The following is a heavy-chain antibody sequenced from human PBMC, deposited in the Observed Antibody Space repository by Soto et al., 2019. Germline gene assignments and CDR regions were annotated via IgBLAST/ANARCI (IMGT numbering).Heavy chain of an antibody. J-gene: IGHJ4*02. CDR3: AKDFRGDGYVFDY. D-gene: IGHD4-17*01. V-gene: IGHV3-23*01. CDR1: GITFISHA. Sequence: EVQLLESGGGLVQPGGSLRLSCAPSGITFISHALSWVRQAPGKGLEWVSVISGNGGNTYYADSVKGRFSISRDNSKNTLYLQMHSLRAEDTAVYYCAKDFRGDGYVFDYWGQGTRVTVSS. CDR2: ISGNGGNT.